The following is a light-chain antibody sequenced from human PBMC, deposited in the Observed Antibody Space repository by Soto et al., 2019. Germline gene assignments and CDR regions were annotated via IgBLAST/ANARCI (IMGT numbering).Light chain of an antibody. J-gene: IGLJ1*01. V-gene: IGLV2-14*03. CDR3: SSYASSDTYV. Sequence: QSVLTQPASVSGSPGQSISISCTGTSSDVGGYNYVSWSQQHPGKAPKLMIYAVNNRPSGVSNRFSGSKSGNTASLTISGLQPEDEADYYCSSYASSDTYVFGTGTKVTVL. CDR1: SSDVGGYNY. CDR2: AVN.